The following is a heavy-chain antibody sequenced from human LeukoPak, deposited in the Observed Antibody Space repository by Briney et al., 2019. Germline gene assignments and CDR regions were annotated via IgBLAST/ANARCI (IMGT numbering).Heavy chain of an antibody. D-gene: IGHD5-18*01. Sequence: GGSLRLSCSTSGFTFSSYAMHWVRQAPGKGLEYVSAISSNGGSTYYADSVKGRFTISRDNSKNTLYLQMSSLRAEDTAVYYRVKGGTAMANPWFDPWGQGTLVTVSS. CDR2: ISSNGGST. CDR3: VKGGTAMANPWFDP. J-gene: IGHJ5*02. CDR1: GFTFSSYA. V-gene: IGHV3-64D*06.